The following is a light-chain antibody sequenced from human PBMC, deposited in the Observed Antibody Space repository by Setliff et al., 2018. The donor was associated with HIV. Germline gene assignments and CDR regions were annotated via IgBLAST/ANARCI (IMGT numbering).Light chain of an antibody. CDR3: SSYAGSNNYV. J-gene: IGLJ1*01. CDR1: SSDVGGYNY. CDR2: EVS. Sequence: QSVLTQPPSASGSPGQSVTTSCTGTSSDVGGYNYVSWYQQHPGKAPKVMIYEVSKRPSGVPDRFSGSKSGNTASLTVSGLQAEDEADYYCSSYAGSNNYVFGTGTKVTVL. V-gene: IGLV2-8*01.